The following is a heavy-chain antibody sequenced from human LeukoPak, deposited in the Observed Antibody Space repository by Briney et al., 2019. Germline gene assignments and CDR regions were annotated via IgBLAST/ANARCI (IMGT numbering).Heavy chain of an antibody. V-gene: IGHV4-39*01. CDR3: ARQIGGRLVRGFDF. J-gene: IGHJ4*02. CDR1: GDSISSTGHY. CDR2: VYFTGSS. D-gene: IGHD6-19*01. Sequence: SETLSLTRTVSGDSISSTGHYRGWIRQPPGKGLEWIGSVYFTGSSFYNPSLKSRVTISVDTSKNQFSLNVASVTAADTAAYYCARQIGGRLVRGFDFWGQGSLVTVSS.